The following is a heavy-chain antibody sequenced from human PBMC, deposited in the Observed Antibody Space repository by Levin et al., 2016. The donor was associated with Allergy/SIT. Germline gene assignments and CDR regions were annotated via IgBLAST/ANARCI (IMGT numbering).Heavy chain of an antibody. CDR1: GYTFTSYG. Sequence: ASVKVSCKASGYTFTSYGISWVRQAPGQGLEWMGWISAYNGNTNYAQKLQGRVTMTTNTSTSTAYMELRSLRSDDTAVYYCARDEGYCSGGSCYPWYFDLWGRGTLVTVSS. J-gene: IGHJ2*01. D-gene: IGHD2-15*01. V-gene: IGHV1-18*01. CDR2: ISAYNGNT. CDR3: ARDEGYCSGGSCYPWYFDL.